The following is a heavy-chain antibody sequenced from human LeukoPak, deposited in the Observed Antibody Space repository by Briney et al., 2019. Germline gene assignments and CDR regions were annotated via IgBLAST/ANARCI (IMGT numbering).Heavy chain of an antibody. V-gene: IGHV3-23*01. CDR3: AKGGSDSSGYYSLYYYYYMDV. CDR2: ISPSGRNT. J-gene: IGHJ6*03. CDR1: GFAFSSYG. D-gene: IGHD3-22*01. Sequence: GGSLRLSCAASGFAFSSYGMSWVRQAPGKGLEWVSAISPSGRNTYYADSVKGRFIISRDNSKNMLYLQMSSLRAEDTAVYYCAKGGSDSSGYYSLYYYYYMDVWGKGTTVTISS.